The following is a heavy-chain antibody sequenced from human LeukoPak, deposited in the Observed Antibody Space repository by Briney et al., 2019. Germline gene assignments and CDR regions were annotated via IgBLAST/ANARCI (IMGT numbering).Heavy chain of an antibody. CDR3: ARDFFDY. CDR1: GFTVTSYN. Sequence: AGSLRLSCAASGFTVTSYNMNWLRQAPGKGLEWVSSISNSSSYIYYAYSVKGPFTISRDNAKNSLYLQMNRLRAEDTAISYCARDFFDYWGQGTLVTVSS. J-gene: IGHJ4*02. V-gene: IGHV3-21*01. CDR2: ISNSSSYI.